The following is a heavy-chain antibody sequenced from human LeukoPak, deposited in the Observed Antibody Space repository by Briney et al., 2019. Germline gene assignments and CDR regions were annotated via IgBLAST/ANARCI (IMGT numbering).Heavy chain of an antibody. J-gene: IGHJ3*02. CDR2: MNFNNGGT. CDR1: GITFRGLY. Sequence: ASVRVSCKASGITFRGLYGQWVRQAPGQGLEWVGWMNFNNGGTRYAPKFQGRVTMTRDTSISTAYMELNSLRSDDTAMYYCAREGSSGQDWYAFDIWGQETMVTVSS. D-gene: IGHD5-12*01. V-gene: IGHV1-2*02. CDR3: AREGSSGQDWYAFDI.